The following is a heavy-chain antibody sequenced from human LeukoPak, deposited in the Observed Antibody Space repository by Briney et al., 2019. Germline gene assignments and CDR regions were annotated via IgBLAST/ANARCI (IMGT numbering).Heavy chain of an antibody. CDR1: GYTFTNYA. CDR2: ININTGNP. V-gene: IGHV7-4-1*02. J-gene: IGHJ6*03. D-gene: IGHD6-19*01. CDR3: ARNLVESWDSSGWYGEYHYMDI. Sequence: ASVKVSCVASGYTFTNYAMSWVRQAPGQGLEWMGCININTGNPKYAQALKGRFVFSMDTSVNTAYLQISSLKAEDTAVYYCARNLVESWDSSGWYGEYHYMDIWGKGTTVTVSS.